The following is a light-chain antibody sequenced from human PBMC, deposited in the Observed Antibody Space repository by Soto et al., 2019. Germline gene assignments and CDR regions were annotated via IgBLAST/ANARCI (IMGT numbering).Light chain of an antibody. CDR1: SSDVGSYHL. CDR3: CSYAGSSTFVV. CDR2: EVT. Sequence: QSALTQPASVSGSPGQSITISCTGTSSDVGSYHLVSWYQQHPGKAPKLMIYEVTKRPSGVSNRFSGSKSGNTASLTISGLQAKDEADYYCCSYAGSSTFVVFGGGTQLTVL. J-gene: IGLJ2*01. V-gene: IGLV2-23*02.